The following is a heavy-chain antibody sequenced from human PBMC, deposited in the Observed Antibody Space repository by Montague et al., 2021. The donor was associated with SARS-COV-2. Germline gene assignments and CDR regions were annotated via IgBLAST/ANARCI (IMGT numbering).Heavy chain of an antibody. D-gene: IGHD3-9*01. CDR2: IYWDDNK. Sequence: PALVKPTQTLTLTCSFSGFSLSTNEMGVGRIRQPPGKALEWLALIYWDDNKHYSPSLKTRLTISKDTSKNQVVLTMTNMDPVDTATYYCARMVTIFSLGGYYYYYGMDVWGQGTTVTVSS. CDR1: GFSLSTNEMG. J-gene: IGHJ6*02. CDR3: ARMVTIFSLGGYYYYYGMDV. V-gene: IGHV2-70*01.